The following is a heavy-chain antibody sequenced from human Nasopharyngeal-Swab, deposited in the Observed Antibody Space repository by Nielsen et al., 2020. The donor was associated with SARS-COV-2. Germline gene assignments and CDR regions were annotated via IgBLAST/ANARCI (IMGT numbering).Heavy chain of an antibody. D-gene: IGHD3-22*01. J-gene: IGHJ4*02. CDR2: INPNFGTT. CDR3: ARAWYYYDSSGYETEYYFDY. V-gene: IGHV1-69*13. CDR1: GGTFKNYA. Sequence: SVKVSCKVSGGTFKNYAISWVRQAPGQGLEWMGGINPNFGTTNYAHKFQDRAKITADQSTRTAYMELSSLRSEDTAVYYCARAWYYYDSSGYETEYYFDYWGQGTLVTVSS.